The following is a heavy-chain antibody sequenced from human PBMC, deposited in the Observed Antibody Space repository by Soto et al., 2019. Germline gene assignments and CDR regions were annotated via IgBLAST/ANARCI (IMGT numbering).Heavy chain of an antibody. CDR3: ARDLVVRGDYSYYYGMDV. Sequence: ASVKVSCKASGYTFTGYYMHWVRQAPGQGLEWMGWINPNSGGTNYAQKFQGRVTMTRDTSISTAYMELSRLRSDDTAVYYCARDLVVRGDYSYYYGMDVWGQGTTVTVSS. V-gene: IGHV1-2*02. D-gene: IGHD3-10*01. J-gene: IGHJ6*02. CDR2: INPNSGGT. CDR1: GYTFTGYY.